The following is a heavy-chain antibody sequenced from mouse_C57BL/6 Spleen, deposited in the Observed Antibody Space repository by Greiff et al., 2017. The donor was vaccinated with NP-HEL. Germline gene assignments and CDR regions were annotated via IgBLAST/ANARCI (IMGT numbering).Heavy chain of an antibody. CDR2: ISDGGSYT. Sequence: EVQVVESGGGLVKPGGSLKLSCAASGFTFSSYAMSWVRQTPEKRLEWVATISDGGSYTYYPDNVKGRFTISRDNAKNNLYLQMSHLKSEDTAMYYCARDIYYDTWFAYWGQGTLVTVSA. J-gene: IGHJ3*01. D-gene: IGHD2-4*01. V-gene: IGHV5-4*01. CDR1: GFTFSSYA. CDR3: ARDIYYDTWFAY.